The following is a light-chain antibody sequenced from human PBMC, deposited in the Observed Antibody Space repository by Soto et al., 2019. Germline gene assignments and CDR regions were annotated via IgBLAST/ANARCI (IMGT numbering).Light chain of an antibody. CDR1: QSIGDS. CDR3: QRYSGYPWT. V-gene: IGKV1-5*01. Sequence: DIQMTQSPSTLSASVGDRVTITCRASQSIGDSLAWYQQKPGKAPKFLIYDASSLETGVPSRFSGIKSGAEFTLIISSLQPDDSATYCCQRYSGYPWTFGQGTKVDTK. CDR2: DAS. J-gene: IGKJ1*01.